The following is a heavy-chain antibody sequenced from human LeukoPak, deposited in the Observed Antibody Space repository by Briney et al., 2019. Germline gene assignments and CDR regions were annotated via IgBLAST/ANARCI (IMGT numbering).Heavy chain of an antibody. V-gene: IGHV4-59*01. Sequence: SETLSLTCTVSGGSISSYYWRWIRQPPGKGLEWIGYIYYSGSTNYNPPLKRRVTVSVDTYNNQFSLKLSTVTAADTAVYYCSRENTMVRGAFDAFDIWGQGTMVTVSS. CDR3: SRENTMVRGAFDAFDI. J-gene: IGHJ3*02. D-gene: IGHD3-10*01. CDR2: IYYSGST. CDR1: GGSISSYY.